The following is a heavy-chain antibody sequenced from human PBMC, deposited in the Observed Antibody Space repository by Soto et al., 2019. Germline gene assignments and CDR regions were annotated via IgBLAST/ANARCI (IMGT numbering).Heavy chain of an antibody. CDR2: ISYDGSNK. V-gene: IGHV3-30-3*01. CDR1: GFTFSSYA. J-gene: IGHJ4*02. Sequence: PGGSLRLSCSASGFTFSSYAMHWFRQAPGKGLEWVAVISYDGSNKYYADSVKGRFTISRDNSKNTLYLQMNSLRAEDTAVYYCAREHGYYDFWSGYYTGNIALDYWGQGTLVTVSS. CDR3: AREHGYYDFWSGYYTGNIALDY. D-gene: IGHD3-3*01.